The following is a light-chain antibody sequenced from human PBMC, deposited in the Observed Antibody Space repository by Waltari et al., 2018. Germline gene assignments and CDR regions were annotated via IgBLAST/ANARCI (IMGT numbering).Light chain of an antibody. Sequence: AIQMTQSPSSLSASVGDRVTITCRASQGIRNDLGWYQQKPGKAPELLIYAASTLQSGVPARVSGSGSGTDFTLTISSLQPEDFATYYCRQDYNYPRTFGQGTKVESK. CDR2: AAS. J-gene: IGKJ1*01. CDR3: RQDYNYPRT. CDR1: QGIRND. V-gene: IGKV1-6*01.